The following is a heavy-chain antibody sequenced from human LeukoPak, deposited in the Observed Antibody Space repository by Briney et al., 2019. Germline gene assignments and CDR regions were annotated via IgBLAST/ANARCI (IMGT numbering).Heavy chain of an antibody. CDR2: IYTSGST. J-gene: IGHJ4*02. CDR3: ARTAYYYDSSGTQYYFDY. V-gene: IGHV4-4*07. Sequence: SETLSLTCTVSGGSISSYYWSWIRQPAGEGLEWIGRIYTSGSTNYNPSLKSRVTMSVDTSKNQFSLKLSSVTAADTAVYYCARTAYYYDSSGTQYYFDYWGQGTLVTVSS. CDR1: GGSISSYY. D-gene: IGHD3-22*01.